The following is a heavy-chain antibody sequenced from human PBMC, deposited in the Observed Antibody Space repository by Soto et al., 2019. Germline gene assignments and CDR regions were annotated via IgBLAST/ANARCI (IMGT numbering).Heavy chain of an antibody. V-gene: IGHV1-69*01. CDR3: ARDPSQYSSGWRGYFDY. CDR1: GGTFSSYA. Sequence: QVQLVQSGAEVKKPGSSVKVSCKASGGTFSSYAISWVRQAPGQGLEWMGGIIPIFGTANYAQKFQGRVTITADESTSTAYMELSSLTSEDTAVYYCARDPSQYSSGWRGYFDYWGQGTLVTVSS. D-gene: IGHD6-19*01. J-gene: IGHJ4*02. CDR2: IIPIFGTA.